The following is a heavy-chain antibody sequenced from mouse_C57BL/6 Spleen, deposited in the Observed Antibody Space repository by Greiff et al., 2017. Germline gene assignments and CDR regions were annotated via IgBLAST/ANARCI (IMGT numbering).Heavy chain of an antibody. Sequence: QVQLKESGPELVKPGASVKISCKASGYAFSSSWMNWVKQRPGKGLEWIGRIYPGDGDTNYNGKFKGKATLTADKSSSTAYMQLSSLTSEDSAVYFCARYSNYGRDWYFDVWGTGTTVTVSS. V-gene: IGHV1-82*01. CDR2: IYPGDGDT. J-gene: IGHJ1*03. CDR1: GYAFSSSW. D-gene: IGHD2-5*01. CDR3: ARYSNYGRDWYFDV.